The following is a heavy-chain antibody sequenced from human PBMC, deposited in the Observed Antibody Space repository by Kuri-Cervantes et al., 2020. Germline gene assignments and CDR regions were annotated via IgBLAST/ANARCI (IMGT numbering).Heavy chain of an antibody. D-gene: IGHD3-22*01. CDR1: GGSVSSGSYY. CDR2: IYYSGST. CDR3: ARASVYDSSGHYYYGMDV. J-gene: IGHJ6*02. V-gene: IGHV4-39*07. Sequence: SETLSLTCTVSGGSVSSGSYYWGWIRQPPVKGLEWLVSIYYSGSTYYNQSLKSRVTISVDTSKNQFSLKLSSVTAADTAVYYCARASVYDSSGHYYYGMDVWGQGTTVTVSS.